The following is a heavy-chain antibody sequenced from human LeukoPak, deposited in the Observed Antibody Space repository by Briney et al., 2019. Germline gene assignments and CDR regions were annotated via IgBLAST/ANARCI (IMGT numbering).Heavy chain of an antibody. J-gene: IGHJ3*02. CDR2: MNPNSGNT. CDR1: GYSFTSYD. D-gene: IGHD6-19*01. CDR3: ARGMVAVAGLDAFDI. V-gene: IGHV1-8*01. Sequence: GASVKVSCKASGYSFTSYDINWVRQATGQGLEWMGWMNPNSGNTGYAQKFQGRVTITRNTSISTAYMELSSLRSEDTAVYYCARGMVAVAGLDAFDIWGQGTMVTVSS.